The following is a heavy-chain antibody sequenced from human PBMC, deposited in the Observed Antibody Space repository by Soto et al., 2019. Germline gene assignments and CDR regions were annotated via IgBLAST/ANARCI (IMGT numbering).Heavy chain of an antibody. V-gene: IGHV4-59*01. J-gene: IGHJ4*02. D-gene: IGHD3-10*01. CDR1: GGSISGYY. CDR3: ARESYYGSGATVVAY. Sequence: SETLSLTCTVSGGSISGYYWSWIRQLPGKGLEWIGYIYYSGTTSYNPSLNSRVNMSVDTSKNQFSLKMNSVTAADTAVYYCARESYYGSGATVVAYWGQGTLVTVSS. CDR2: IYYSGTT.